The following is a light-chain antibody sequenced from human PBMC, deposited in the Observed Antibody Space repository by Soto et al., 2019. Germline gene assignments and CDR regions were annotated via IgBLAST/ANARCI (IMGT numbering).Light chain of an antibody. CDR1: SSNIGTSYD. CDR3: QSYDSSLRGWV. CDR2: GNS. J-gene: IGLJ3*02. Sequence: QLVLTQPPSVSGAPGQRVTISCTGSSSNIGTSYDVHWYQQLPGKAPKLLIYGNSNRPPGVPDRFSGSKSGTSASLAVTGLQAEGKSDSSFQSYDSSLRGWVFCRGTTLTVL. V-gene: IGLV1-40*01.